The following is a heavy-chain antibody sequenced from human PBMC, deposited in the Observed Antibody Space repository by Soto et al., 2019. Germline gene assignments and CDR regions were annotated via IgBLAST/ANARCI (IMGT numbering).Heavy chain of an antibody. V-gene: IGHV1-18*01. D-gene: IGHD6-13*01. Sequence: QVQLVQSGAEVKNPGASVKVSCTSSGYHFISYGISWLRQAPGQGLEWMGWISPYNGHAEYAQKMQGRVTLTADTSTSTAYMELTSLTSDDTAVYYCARDLAAPANYWFDPWGQGTLVTVSS. CDR2: ISPYNGHA. CDR3: ARDLAAPANYWFDP. CDR1: GYHFISYG. J-gene: IGHJ5*02.